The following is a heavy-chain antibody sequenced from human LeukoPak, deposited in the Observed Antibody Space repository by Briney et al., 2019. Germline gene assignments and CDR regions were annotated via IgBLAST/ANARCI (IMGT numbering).Heavy chain of an antibody. Sequence: SETLSLTCAVYGGSFSGYYWSWIRQPPGKGLEWIGEINHSGSTNYNPSLKSRVTISVDTSKNQFSLKLSSVTAADTAVYYCARSRGFDYWGQGTLVTVSS. D-gene: IGHD3-10*01. CDR1: GGSFSGYY. CDR3: ARSRGFDY. J-gene: IGHJ4*02. CDR2: INHSGST. V-gene: IGHV4-34*01.